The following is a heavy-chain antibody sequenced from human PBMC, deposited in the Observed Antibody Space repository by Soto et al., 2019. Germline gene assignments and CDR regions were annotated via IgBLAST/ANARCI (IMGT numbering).Heavy chain of an antibody. CDR1: GYSFTSYW. CDR2: IYPGDSDT. J-gene: IGHJ4*02. Sequence: PGESLKISCKGSGYSFTSYWIGWVRQMPGKGLELMGIIYPGDSDTRYSPSFQGQVTISADKSIGTAYLQWSCLKTTDTAMYYCVRNDYNGNSVDYWGQGTQVTVSS. V-gene: IGHV5-51*01. CDR3: VRNDYNGNSVDY. D-gene: IGHD4-4*01.